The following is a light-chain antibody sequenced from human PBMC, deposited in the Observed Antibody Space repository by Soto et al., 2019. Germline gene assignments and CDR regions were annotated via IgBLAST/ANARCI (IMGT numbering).Light chain of an antibody. V-gene: IGKV1-9*01. CDR3: QQLLSYPIT. CDR2: AAS. CDR1: QGISIY. Sequence: IQLTHSPAFLSASVLYRVTITFLASQGISIYLAWYQQKPGKAPKLLIYAASTLQSGVPLRFSGSGSGTSFTLTISSLQPEDFATYYCQQLLSYPITFGQGTRLEIK. J-gene: IGKJ5*01.